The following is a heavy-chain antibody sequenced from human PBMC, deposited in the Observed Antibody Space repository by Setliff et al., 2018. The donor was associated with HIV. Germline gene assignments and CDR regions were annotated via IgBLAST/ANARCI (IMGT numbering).Heavy chain of an antibody. CDR2: MSYSGNT. Sequence: SETLSLTCTVYGGSISGSNYVWGWIRQTPRKGLEWIGSMSYSGNTYNNPSLKSRVTISVDTSKNQFSLKLSSVTAADTAVYYCARDDYGDYTVFDIWGQGTMVTVSS. D-gene: IGHD4-17*01. J-gene: IGHJ3*02. V-gene: IGHV4-39*07. CDR1: GGSISGSNYV. CDR3: ARDDYGDYTVFDI.